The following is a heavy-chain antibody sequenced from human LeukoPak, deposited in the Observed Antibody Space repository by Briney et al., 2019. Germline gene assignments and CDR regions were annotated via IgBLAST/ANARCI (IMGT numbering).Heavy chain of an antibody. V-gene: IGHV3-23*01. CDR2: ISGSGGST. D-gene: IGHD6-13*01. CDR3: AKDLRYSSSWYREFFDC. Sequence: PGGSLRLSCAASGFTFSSYAMSSVRQAPGKGLEWVSAISGSGGSTYYADSVKGRFTISRDNSKNTLYLQMNSLRAEDTAVYYCAKDLRYSSSWYREFFDCWGQGTLVTVSS. CDR1: GFTFSSYA. J-gene: IGHJ4*02.